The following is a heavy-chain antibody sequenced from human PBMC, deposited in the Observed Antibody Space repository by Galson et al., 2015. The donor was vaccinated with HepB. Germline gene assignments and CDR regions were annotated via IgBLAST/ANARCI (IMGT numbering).Heavy chain of an antibody. V-gene: IGHV5-51*01. D-gene: IGHD3-10*01. J-gene: IGHJ5*02. CDR1: GYSFTSYW. CDR3: ARQREYYYGSGAWNWFDP. CDR2: IYPGDSDT. Sequence: QSGAEVKKPGESLKISCKGSGYSFTSYWIGWVRQMPGKGLEWMGIIYPGDSDTRYSPSFQGQVTISADKSISTAYLQWSSLKASDTAMYYCARQREYYYGSGAWNWFDPWGQGTLVTVSS.